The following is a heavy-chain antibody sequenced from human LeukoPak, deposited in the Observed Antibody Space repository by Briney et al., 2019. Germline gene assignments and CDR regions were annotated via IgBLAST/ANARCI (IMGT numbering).Heavy chain of an antibody. CDR1: GFTFNSYG. J-gene: IGHJ4*02. CDR2: IRYDGSNK. V-gene: IGHV3-30*02. CDR3: AKDMEDSSAWYFDY. Sequence: GGSLRLSCAASGFTFNSYGMHWVRQAPGKGLEWVAFIRYDGSNKYYADSVKGRFTISRDNSKNTLYLQMNSLRAEDTAVYCCAKDMEDSSAWYFDYWGQGILVTVSS. D-gene: IGHD3-22*01.